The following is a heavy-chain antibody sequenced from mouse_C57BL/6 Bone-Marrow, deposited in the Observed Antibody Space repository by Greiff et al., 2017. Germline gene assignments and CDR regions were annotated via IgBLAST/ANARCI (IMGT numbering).Heavy chain of an antibody. Sequence: QVQLKESGPELVKPGASVKISCKASGYAFSSSWMNWVKQRPGKGLEWIGRIYPGDGDTNYNGTFKGKATLTADKSSSTAYLQLSSLTSEDAAVDYCARPYDDDRAWFAYWGQGTLVTVSA. V-gene: IGHV1-82*01. CDR1: GYAFSSSW. CDR3: ARPYDDDRAWFAY. J-gene: IGHJ3*01. CDR2: IYPGDGDT. D-gene: IGHD2-4*01.